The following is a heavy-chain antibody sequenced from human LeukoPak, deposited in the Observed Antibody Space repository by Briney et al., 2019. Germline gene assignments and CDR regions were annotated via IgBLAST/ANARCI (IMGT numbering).Heavy chain of an antibody. CDR1: GGSITSSSHH. V-gene: IGHV4-39*07. Sequence: SETLSLTCTVSGGSITSSSHHWGWLRQPPAKGLEWIGSIYYSGTTYYKPSLRSRVTISVDTSKNQFYLRLTSVTAADSAMYYCARESSSSPDYWGQGTLVTVSS. CDR3: ARESSSSPDY. D-gene: IGHD6-6*01. CDR2: IYYSGTT. J-gene: IGHJ4*02.